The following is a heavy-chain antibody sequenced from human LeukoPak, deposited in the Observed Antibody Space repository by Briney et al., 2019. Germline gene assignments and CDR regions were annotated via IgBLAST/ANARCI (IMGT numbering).Heavy chain of an antibody. Sequence: GGSLRLSCAASGFTFSNYGMHWVRQAPGKGLEWVAVIWYDGSNKYSADSVKGRFTISRDNSKNTLYLQMNSLRAEDTAVYYCARGSTYYDSSGQVPFDYWGQGTLVTVSS. CDR1: GFTFSNYG. CDR3: ARGSTYYDSSGQVPFDY. V-gene: IGHV3-33*01. J-gene: IGHJ4*02. D-gene: IGHD3-22*01. CDR2: IWYDGSNK.